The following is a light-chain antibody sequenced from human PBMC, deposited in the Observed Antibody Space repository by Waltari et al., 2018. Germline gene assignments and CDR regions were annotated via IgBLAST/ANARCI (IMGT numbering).Light chain of an antibody. J-gene: IGKJ5*01. CDR2: DAS. CDR3: QQRSNWPPIT. Sequence: EIVLTQSPATLSLSPGERATLSCRASQSVSSYLAWYQQKPGQAPRLPIYDASTRATGIPARFSGSGSGTDFTLTISSLEPEDFAVYYCQQRSNWPPITFGQGTRLEIK. V-gene: IGKV3-11*01. CDR1: QSVSSY.